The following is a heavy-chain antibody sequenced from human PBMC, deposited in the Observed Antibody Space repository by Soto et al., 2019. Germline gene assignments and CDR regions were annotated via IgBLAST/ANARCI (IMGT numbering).Heavy chain of an antibody. Sequence: GASVKVSCKASGYTFTSYGISWVRQAPGQGLEWMGWISAYNGNTNYAQKLQGRVTMTTDTSTGTAYMELRSLRSDDTAVYYCARGVEGLLWFGELTGPFDYWGQGTLVTVSS. CDR1: GYTFTSYG. D-gene: IGHD3-10*01. J-gene: IGHJ4*02. V-gene: IGHV1-18*01. CDR2: ISAYNGNT. CDR3: ARGVEGLLWFGELTGPFDY.